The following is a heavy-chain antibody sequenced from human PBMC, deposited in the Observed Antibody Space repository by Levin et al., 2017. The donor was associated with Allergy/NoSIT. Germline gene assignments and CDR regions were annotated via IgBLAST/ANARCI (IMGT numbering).Heavy chain of an antibody. CDR2: IRSKANGYTT. V-gene: IGHV3-73*01. J-gene: IGHJ4*02. CDR3: TRDWNHGWDY. D-gene: IGHD1-14*01. Sequence: GGSLRLSCAASGFTFSGSGMHWVRQASGKGLEWVGHIRSKANGYTTTYDASVKGRFTISRDDSKNTAYLQMNSLKIEDTAVYYCTRDWNHGWDYWGQGTLVTVSS. CDR1: GFTFSGSG.